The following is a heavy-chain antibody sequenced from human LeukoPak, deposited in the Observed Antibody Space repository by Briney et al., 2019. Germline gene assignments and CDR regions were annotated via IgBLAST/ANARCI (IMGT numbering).Heavy chain of an antibody. J-gene: IGHJ5*02. V-gene: IGHV3-23*01. Sequence: PGGSLRLSCAASGFTFSSYGMSWVRQAPGKGLEWVSAISGSGGSTYYADSVKGRFTISRDNSKNTLYLQMNSLRAEDTAVYYCAKAPGYSNYNWFYPWGQGTLVTVSS. D-gene: IGHD4-11*01. CDR3: AKAPGYSNYNWFYP. CDR1: GFTFSSYG. CDR2: ISGSGGST.